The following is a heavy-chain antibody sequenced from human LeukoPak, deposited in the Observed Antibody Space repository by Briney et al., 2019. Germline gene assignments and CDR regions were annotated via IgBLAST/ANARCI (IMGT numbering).Heavy chain of an antibody. CDR1: DVSISTYY. D-gene: IGHD6-19*01. V-gene: IGHV4-4*07. CDR2: IYTSGIT. J-gene: IGHJ4*02. Sequence: ASETLSLTCTVSDVSISTYYCNWIRQPAGKGLEWIGRIYTSGITNYSPSLKSRVTMSVGTSKNQFSLNLSSVTAADTAVYYYARSRSPPISVAGVCFDYWGQGILVTVSS. CDR3: ARSRSPPISVAGVCFDY.